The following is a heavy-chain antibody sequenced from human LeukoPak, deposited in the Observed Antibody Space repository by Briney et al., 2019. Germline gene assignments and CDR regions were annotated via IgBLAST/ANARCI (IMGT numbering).Heavy chain of an antibody. CDR2: IYYSGST. D-gene: IGHD1-1*01. V-gene: IGHV4-39*07. Sequence: SETLSLTCTVSGGSISSSSYYWGWIRQPPGKGLEWIGSIYYSGSTYYNPSLKSRVTISVDTSKNQFSLKLSSVTAADTAVYYCARDVGWNKQIDCWGQGTLVTVSS. J-gene: IGHJ4*02. CDR3: ARDVGWNKQIDC. CDR1: GGSISSSSYY.